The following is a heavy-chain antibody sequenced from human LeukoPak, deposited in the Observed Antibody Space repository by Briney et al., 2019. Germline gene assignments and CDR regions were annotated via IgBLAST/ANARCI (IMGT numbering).Heavy chain of an antibody. D-gene: IGHD2-2*01. CDR2: INPNSGGT. J-gene: IGHJ4*02. V-gene: IGHV1-2*02. CDR1: GYTFTGYY. CDR3: ATYDCGSTYCQEALVY. Sequence: VASVKVSCKASGYTFTGYYMHWVRQAPGQGLEWMGWINPNSGGTNYAQKFQGRVTMTRDTSISTAYMELSRLRSDDTAVYYCATYDCGSTYCQEALVYWGQGSLVTVSS.